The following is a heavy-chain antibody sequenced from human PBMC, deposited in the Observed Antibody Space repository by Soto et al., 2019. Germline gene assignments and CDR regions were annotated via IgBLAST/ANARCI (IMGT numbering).Heavy chain of an antibody. CDR1: GDSVSSNSAA. CDR3: ARVMYSSSWYVPNYYYYYGMDV. J-gene: IGHJ6*02. Sequence: SQTLSLTCAISGDSVSSNSAAWNWIRQSPSRGLEWLGRTYYRSKWYNDYAVSVKSRITINPDPSKNQFSLQLNSVTPEDTAVYYCARVMYSSSWYVPNYYYYYGMDVWGQGTTVTVSS. D-gene: IGHD6-13*01. V-gene: IGHV6-1*01. CDR2: TYYRSKWYN.